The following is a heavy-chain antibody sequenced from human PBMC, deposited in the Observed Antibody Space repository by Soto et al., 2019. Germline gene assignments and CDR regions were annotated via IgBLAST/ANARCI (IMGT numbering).Heavy chain of an antibody. Sequence: QEQLVQSGAEVKKPGASVKVSCKASGYTFTGYDLNWVRQATGQGPEWMGWINPNSGNTGYAQKFQGRVTMTRDTSLSTAYMELHSLTSEDSAVYSCARGPFSSGNNSFQYWGQSTLVAVSS. D-gene: IGHD3-22*01. CDR1: GYTFTGYD. CDR3: ARGPFSSGNNSFQY. V-gene: IGHV1-8*01. CDR2: INPNSGNT. J-gene: IGHJ1*01.